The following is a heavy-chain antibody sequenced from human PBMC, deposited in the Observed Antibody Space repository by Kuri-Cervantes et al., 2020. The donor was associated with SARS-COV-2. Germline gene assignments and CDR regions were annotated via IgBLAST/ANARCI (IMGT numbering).Heavy chain of an antibody. Sequence: GESLKISCAASGFTFSSYDMHWVRQATGEGLEWVSAIGTAGDPYYPGSVKGRFTISRENAKNSLYLQMNSLRAGDTAVYYCAKIPFYDSSGYYSNYWGQGTLVTVSS. V-gene: IGHV3-13*05. D-gene: IGHD3-22*01. J-gene: IGHJ4*02. CDR3: AKIPFYDSSGYYSNY. CDR1: GFTFSSYD. CDR2: IGTAGDP.